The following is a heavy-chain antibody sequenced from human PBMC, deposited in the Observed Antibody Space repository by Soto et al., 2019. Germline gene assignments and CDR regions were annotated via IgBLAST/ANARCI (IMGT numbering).Heavy chain of an antibody. J-gene: IGHJ4*02. CDR3: ARLGGSYAVPHFDY. V-gene: IGHV4-31*11. CDR2: NYYSGIT. CDR1: GGSISSGGYY. Sequence: TSETLSLTCAVSGGSISSGGYYWTWIRQHPGKGLEWIGYNYYSGITYYNPSLKSRVTISLDTSKNQFSLKLSSVTAADTAVYYCARLGGSYAVPHFDYWGQGTLVTVSS. D-gene: IGHD1-26*01.